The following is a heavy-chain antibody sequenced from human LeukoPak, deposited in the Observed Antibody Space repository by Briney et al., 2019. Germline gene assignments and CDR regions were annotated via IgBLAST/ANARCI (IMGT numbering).Heavy chain of an antibody. CDR1: GFTFSSYG. V-gene: IGHV3-30*03. D-gene: IGHD3-16*02. CDR3: AREEHDYVWGSYRYYYYYGIDV. CDR2: ISFDGSNE. J-gene: IGHJ6*02. Sequence: TGGSLRLSCAASGFTFSSYGMHWVRQSPGRGLEWVSFISFDGSNEFYADSLKGRFTISRDHSKDTLYLQMDSLRAEDTALYYCAREEHDYVWGSYRYYYYYGIDVWGQGTTVTVSS.